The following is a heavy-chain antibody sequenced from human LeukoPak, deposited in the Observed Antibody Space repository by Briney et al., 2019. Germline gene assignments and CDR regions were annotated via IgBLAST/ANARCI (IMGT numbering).Heavy chain of an antibody. CDR2: IYSGGST. CDR3: ARSPYYYDSSGYPPYYFDY. Sequence: GGSLRLSCAASGFTVSTNYMSWVRQAPGKGLEWVSVIYSGGSTYYADSVKGRFTISRDHSKNTLYLQMNSLRAEDTAVYYCARSPYYYDSSGYPPYYFDYWGQGTLVTVSS. V-gene: IGHV3-53*01. CDR1: GFTVSTNY. D-gene: IGHD3-22*01. J-gene: IGHJ4*02.